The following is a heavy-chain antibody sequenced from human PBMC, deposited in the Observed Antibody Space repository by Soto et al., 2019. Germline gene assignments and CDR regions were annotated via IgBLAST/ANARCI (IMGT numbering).Heavy chain of an antibody. CDR2: IYSTGRT. Sequence: LSLTCTVSGGSVNSDDYYWSWIRQPPGKGLEWIGYIYSTGRTNYNPSLMSRVTISLDTSRNQFSLKLSSVTAADTAVFYCAREYSNSPEAFDSWGQGTLVTVSS. CDR3: AREYSNSPEAFDS. CDR1: GGSVNSDDYY. J-gene: IGHJ4*02. V-gene: IGHV4-61*08. D-gene: IGHD1-26*01.